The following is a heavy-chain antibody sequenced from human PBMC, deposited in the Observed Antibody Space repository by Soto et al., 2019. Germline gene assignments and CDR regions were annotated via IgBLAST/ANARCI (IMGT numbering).Heavy chain of an antibody. D-gene: IGHD4-4*01. CDR2: ISSSSSSR. CDR1: GITLSSYS. V-gene: IGHV3-48*02. J-gene: IGHJ6*02. CDR3: AVDYSNYYYYYSLDV. Sequence: GGSLRLSCVASGITLSSYSMNWVRQAPGKGLEWVSYISSSSSSRYYADSVEGRFTISRDNAKKSLYLQMNSLRDEDTAVYFCAVDYSNYYYYYSLDVWGQGTTVTVSS.